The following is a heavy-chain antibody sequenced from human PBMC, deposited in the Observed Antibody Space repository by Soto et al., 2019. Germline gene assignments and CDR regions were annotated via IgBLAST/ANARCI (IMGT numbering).Heavy chain of an antibody. J-gene: IGHJ4*02. D-gene: IGHD6-13*01. CDR1: GFTFSSYG. Sequence: GGSLRLSCAASGFTFSSYGMHWVRQAPGKGLEWVAVIWYDGSNKYYADSVKGRFTISRDNSKNTLYLQMNSLRAEDTAVYYCAKVTGDSSNHYYFDYWGQGTLVTVSS. V-gene: IGHV3-30*02. CDR3: AKVTGDSSNHYYFDY. CDR2: IWYDGSNK.